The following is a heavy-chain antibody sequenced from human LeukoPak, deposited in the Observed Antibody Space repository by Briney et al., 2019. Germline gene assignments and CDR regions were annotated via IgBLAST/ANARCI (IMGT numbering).Heavy chain of an antibody. CDR1: GYTFTSYG. D-gene: IGHD5-12*01. V-gene: IGHV1-18*01. J-gene: IGHJ6*03. CDR2: ISAYNGNT. CDR3: ARAGGYEGPYYYYYYMDV. Sequence: ASVKVSCKASGYTFTSYGISWVRQAPGQGLEWMGWISAYNGNTNYAQKLQGRVTMTTDTSMSTAYMELRSLRSDDTAVYYCARAGGYEGPYYYYYYMDVWGKGTTVTVSS.